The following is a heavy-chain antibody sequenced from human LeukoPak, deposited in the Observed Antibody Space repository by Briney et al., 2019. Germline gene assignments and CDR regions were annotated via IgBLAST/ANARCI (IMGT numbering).Heavy chain of an antibody. J-gene: IGHJ3*02. D-gene: IGHD2-21*02. CDR3: AISVCGGDCTNAFDI. CDR1: GYTFTSYG. Sequence: ASVKVSCKASGYTFTSYGISWVRQAPGQGLEWMGWISAYNGNTNYAQKLQGRVTMTTDTSTSTAYMELRSLRSDDTAVYYCAISVCGGDCTNAFDIWGQGTMVTVSS. CDR2: ISAYNGNT. V-gene: IGHV1-18*01.